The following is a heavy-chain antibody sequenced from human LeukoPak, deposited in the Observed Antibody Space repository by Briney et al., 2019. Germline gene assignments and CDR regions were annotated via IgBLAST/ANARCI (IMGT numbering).Heavy chain of an antibody. CDR2: ISSSSSYI. D-gene: IGHD3-22*01. V-gene: IGHV3-21*04. CDR3: ATGTDSSGYYYVPGFDY. CDR1: GFTFSSYS. Sequence: GGSLRLSCAASGFTFSSYSMNWVRQAPGKGLEWVSSISSSSSYIYYADSVKGRFTISRDNAKNSLYLQMNSLRAEDTAVYYCATGTDSSGYYYVPGFDYWGQGTLVTVSS. J-gene: IGHJ4*02.